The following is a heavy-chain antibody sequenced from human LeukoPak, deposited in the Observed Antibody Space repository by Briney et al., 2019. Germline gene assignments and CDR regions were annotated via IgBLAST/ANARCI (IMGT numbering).Heavy chain of an antibody. CDR3: AREEDGIAAPPAAFDI. Sequence: PGGSLRLSCAASGFTFSDYTMNWVRLAPGKGLEWIGRIYTSGSTNYNPSLKSRVTISVDTSKNQFSLKLSSVTAADTAVYYCAREEDGIAAPPAAFDIWGQGTMVTVSS. D-gene: IGHD6-6*01. CDR2: IYTSGST. CDR1: GFTFSDYT. J-gene: IGHJ3*02. V-gene: IGHV4-4*07.